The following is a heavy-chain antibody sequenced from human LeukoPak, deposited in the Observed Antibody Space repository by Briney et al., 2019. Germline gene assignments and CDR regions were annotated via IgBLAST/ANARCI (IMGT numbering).Heavy chain of an antibody. V-gene: IGHV4-30-2*01. D-gene: IGHD3-22*01. Sequence: SQTLSLTCTVSGGSISSGGYYWSWIRQPPGKGLEWIGYIYHSGSTYYNPSLKSRVTISVDTSKNQFSLKLSSVTAADTAVYYCARLTPTAYYYDTGGYPFDYWGQGTLVTVSS. J-gene: IGHJ4*02. CDR2: IYHSGST. CDR1: GGSISSGGYY. CDR3: ARLTPTAYYYDTGGYPFDY.